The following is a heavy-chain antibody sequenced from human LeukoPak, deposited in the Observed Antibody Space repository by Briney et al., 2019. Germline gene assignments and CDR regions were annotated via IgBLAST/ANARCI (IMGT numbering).Heavy chain of an antibody. CDR1: GGSISGYY. CDR3: ARVRRDGYNSPDY. Sequence: SETLSLTCTVSGGSISGYYWNWIRQPPGKGLECIGYIYYSGTTYYNPSLKSRVTISVDTSKNQFSLKLSSVTAADTAVYYCARVRRDGYNSPDYWGQGTLVTVSS. D-gene: IGHD5-24*01. V-gene: IGHV4-59*01. CDR2: IYYSGTT. J-gene: IGHJ4*02.